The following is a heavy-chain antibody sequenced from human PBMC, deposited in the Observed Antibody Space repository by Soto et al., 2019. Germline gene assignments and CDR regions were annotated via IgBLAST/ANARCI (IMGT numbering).Heavy chain of an antibody. V-gene: IGHV4-39*01. Sequence: SKTVAIASAVPQGSSGSSRYYWGGIRQPPGKGLEWIGRIYYSGSTYYNPSLKSRVTISVDTSKNQFSLKLSSVTAADTAVYYCARSGYSYGPNPLLYWGQG. D-gene: IGHD5-18*01. CDR1: QGSSGSSRYY. J-gene: IGHJ4*02. CDR2: IYYSGST. CDR3: ARSGYSYGPNPLLY.